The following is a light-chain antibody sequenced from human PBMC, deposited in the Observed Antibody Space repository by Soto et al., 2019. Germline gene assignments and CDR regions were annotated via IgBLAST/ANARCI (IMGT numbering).Light chain of an antibody. CDR3: QQYDNLPSVT. CDR1: QDISNY. Sequence: DLQMTQSPSSLSASVGDRVTITCQASQDISNYLNWYQQKPGKAPKLLIYDASNLETGVPSRFSGSGSGTDFTFTISSLQPEDIATYYCQQYDNLPSVTCGQGTKVEIK. J-gene: IGKJ1*01. V-gene: IGKV1-33*01. CDR2: DAS.